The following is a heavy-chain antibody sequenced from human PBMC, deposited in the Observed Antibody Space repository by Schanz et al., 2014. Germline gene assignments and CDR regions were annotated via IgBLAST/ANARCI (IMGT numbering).Heavy chain of an antibody. D-gene: IGHD3-3*01. V-gene: IGHV1-46*01. CDR3: VTEKRMESGTWAKAFDI. CDR1: GYTFTTYY. J-gene: IGHJ3*02. Sequence: QVQLVQSGAEVKKPGVSVKVSCKASGYTFTTYYIHWVRQAPGQGLEWMGKINPSGGSTSYAQKFQGRVTMTRDTSTSTVYMELSSLRSDDTAMYYCVTEKRMESGTWAKAFDIWGQGTWGTVSS. CDR2: INPSGGST.